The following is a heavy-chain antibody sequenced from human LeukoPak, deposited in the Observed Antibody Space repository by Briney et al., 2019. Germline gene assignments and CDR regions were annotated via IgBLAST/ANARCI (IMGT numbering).Heavy chain of an antibody. V-gene: IGHV1-2*02. D-gene: IGHD3-22*01. CDR1: GYTFTDYY. Sequence: GAPVKVSCKASGYTFTDYYMHWVRQAPGQGLEWMGWINPNSGGTNYAQKFQGRVTMTRDTSISTAYMELSRLRSEDTAVYYCARASYYYDSSGYPGYYFDYWGQGTLVTVSS. CDR3: ARASYYYDSSGYPGYYFDY. J-gene: IGHJ4*02. CDR2: INPNSGGT.